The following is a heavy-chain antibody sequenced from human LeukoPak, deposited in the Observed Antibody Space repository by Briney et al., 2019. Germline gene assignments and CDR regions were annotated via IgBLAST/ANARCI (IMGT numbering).Heavy chain of an antibody. D-gene: IGHD5-24*01. V-gene: IGHV1-18*01. Sequence: GASVKVSCKASGYTFATYGISWVRQAPGQGLEWMGWVSAYNGGTNYAQKFQGRVTMTIDSSTSTVYMELTSLRSDDTAVYYCARDPGHMATEYFDYWGQGTLVTVSS. J-gene: IGHJ4*02. CDR3: ARDPGHMATEYFDY. CDR1: GYTFATYG. CDR2: VSAYNGGT.